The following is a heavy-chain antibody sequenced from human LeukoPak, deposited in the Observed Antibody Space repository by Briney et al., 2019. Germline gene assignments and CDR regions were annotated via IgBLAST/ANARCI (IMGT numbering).Heavy chain of an antibody. J-gene: IGHJ6*02. V-gene: IGHV3-33*01. D-gene: IGHD3-10*01. Sequence: PGRSLTLSCAASGFTFSTYGMHWVRQAPGKGLEWVAVIWYGGTNEYYADSVKGRFTISRDNSKNTLYLQMNSLRAEDTALYFCARDYGSGRGVEISYYHYGMDVWGQGTTVTVSS. CDR3: ARDYGSGRGVEISYYHYGMDV. CDR1: GFTFSTYG. CDR2: IWYGGTNE.